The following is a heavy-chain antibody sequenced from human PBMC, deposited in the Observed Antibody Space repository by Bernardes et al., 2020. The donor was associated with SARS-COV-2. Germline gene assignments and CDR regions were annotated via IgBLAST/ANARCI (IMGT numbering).Heavy chain of an antibody. CDR1: GFTFSSYW. J-gene: IGHJ3*02. D-gene: IGHD5-12*01. CDR2: IKQDGSEK. CDR3: ARDGGRWLQLGAFDI. Sequence: GGSLRLSCAASGFTFSSYWMSWVRQAPGKGLEWVANIKQDGSEKYYVDSVKGRFTISRDNAKNSLYLQMNSLRAEDTAVYYCARDGGRWLQLGAFDIWGQGTMVTVSS. V-gene: IGHV3-7*01.